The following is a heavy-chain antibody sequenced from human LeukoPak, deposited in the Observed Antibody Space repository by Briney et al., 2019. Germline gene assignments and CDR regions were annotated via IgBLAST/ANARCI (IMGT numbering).Heavy chain of an antibody. CDR2: INPSSGGT. D-gene: IGHD3-10*01. CDR1: GYTFTGYY. CDR3: ARAALGVWFGEPLGGPTEY. J-gene: IGHJ4*02. Sequence: ASVKVSCKASGYTFTGYYIHWVRQAPGQGLEWMGWINPSSGGTYYAQSFQGRVTMTRDTSIRTAYMELSRLRSDDTAVYYWARAALGVWFGEPLGGPTEYWGQGTLVTVSS. V-gene: IGHV1-2*02.